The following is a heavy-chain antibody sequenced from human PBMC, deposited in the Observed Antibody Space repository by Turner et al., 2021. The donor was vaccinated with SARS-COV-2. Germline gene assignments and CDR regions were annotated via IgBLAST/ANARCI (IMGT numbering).Heavy chain of an antibody. Sequence: QLQLQESGPGLVKPSETLSLTSSVSAGSIYSSSYYWGWVRQPPGKGLEWLGTIYYTGSAYYNPSRKSRVAISVRTSTNQFSLKLRSVTAADTAVYYCARLGFCSGGSCSFDHWGQGTLVTVS. V-gene: IGHV4-39*01. CDR3: ARLGFCSGGSCSFDH. J-gene: IGHJ4*02. CDR1: AGSIYSSSYY. CDR2: IYYTGSA. D-gene: IGHD2-15*01.